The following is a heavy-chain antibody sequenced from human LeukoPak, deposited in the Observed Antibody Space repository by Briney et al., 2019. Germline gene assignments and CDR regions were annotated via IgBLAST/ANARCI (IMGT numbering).Heavy chain of an antibody. V-gene: IGHV3-23*01. Sequence: GGSLRLSCAASGFTFSSHVMSWVRQAPGKGLEWVSAIGATGAGTYYADSVKGRFTISRDNSKNTLYLQMNSLRAEDTAVYYCANRVGYSYGAWGQGTLVSVSS. CDR1: GFTFSSHV. D-gene: IGHD5-18*01. CDR3: ANRVGYSYGA. CDR2: IGATGAGT. J-gene: IGHJ5*02.